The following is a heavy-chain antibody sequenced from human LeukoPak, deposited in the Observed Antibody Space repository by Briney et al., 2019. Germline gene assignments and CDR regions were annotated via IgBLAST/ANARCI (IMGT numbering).Heavy chain of an antibody. CDR2: INHSGST. CDR1: GGSFSGYS. Sequence: SETLSLTCAVYGGSFSGYSWSWIRQPPGKGLEWIGEINHSGSTNYNPSLKSRVTISVDTSKNQFSLNLSSVTAADTAVYYCARARYYDSFDYWGQGTLVTVSS. V-gene: IGHV4-34*01. J-gene: IGHJ4*02. D-gene: IGHD3-22*01. CDR3: ARARYYDSFDY.